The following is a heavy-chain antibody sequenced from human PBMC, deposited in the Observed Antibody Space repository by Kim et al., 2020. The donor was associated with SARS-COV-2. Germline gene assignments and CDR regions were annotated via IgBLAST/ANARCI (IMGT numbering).Heavy chain of an antibody. V-gene: IGHV3-33*06. CDR3: AKRKGGNSAYFDY. Sequence: GGSLRLSCAASGFTFSSYGMHWVRQAPGKGLEWVAVIWYDGSNKYYADSVKGRFTISRDNSKNTLYLQMNSLRAEDTAVYYCAKRKGGNSAYFDYWGQGTLVTVSS. J-gene: IGHJ4*02. CDR1: GFTFSSYG. CDR2: IWYDGSNK. D-gene: IGHD2-21*02.